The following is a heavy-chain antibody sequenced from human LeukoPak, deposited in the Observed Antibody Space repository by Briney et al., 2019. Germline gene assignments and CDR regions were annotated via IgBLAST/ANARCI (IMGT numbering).Heavy chain of an antibody. CDR1: GFTFDDYA. V-gene: IGHV3-9*01. CDR3: ARDKGVVATKTFDY. CDR2: ISWNSGSI. Sequence: GGSLRLSCAASGFTFDDYAIHWVRQAPGKGLEWVSGISWNSGSIGYADSVKGRFTISRDNAKNSLYLQMNSLRAEDTAVYFCARDKGVVATKTFDYWGQGTLVTVSS. D-gene: IGHD5-12*01. J-gene: IGHJ4*02.